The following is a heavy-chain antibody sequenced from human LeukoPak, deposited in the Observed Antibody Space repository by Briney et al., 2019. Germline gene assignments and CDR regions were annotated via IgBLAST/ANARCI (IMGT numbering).Heavy chain of an antibody. Sequence: PGGFLRLSCAASGFTFSSYGMHWVRQAPGKGLEWVAFIRYDGSNKYYADSVKGRFTISRDNSKNTLYLQMNSLRAEDTAVYYCAKENYSSSWHADYWGKGTLVTVSS. CDR3: AKENYSSSWHADY. CDR1: GFTFSSYG. J-gene: IGHJ4*02. D-gene: IGHD6-13*01. CDR2: IRYDGSNK. V-gene: IGHV3-30*02.